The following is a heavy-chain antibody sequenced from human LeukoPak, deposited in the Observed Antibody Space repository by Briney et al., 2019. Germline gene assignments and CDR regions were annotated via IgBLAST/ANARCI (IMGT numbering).Heavy chain of an antibody. Sequence: ASVKVSCKASGGTFSSYAISWVRQAPGQGLEWMGGIVPIFGTANYAQKFQGRVTITTDESTSTAYMELSSLRSEDTAVYYCATVRNKVELLYYFDYWGQGTLVTVSS. CDR2: IVPIFGTA. V-gene: IGHV1-69*05. CDR3: ATVRNKVELLYYFDY. D-gene: IGHD1-7*01. CDR1: GGTFSSYA. J-gene: IGHJ4*02.